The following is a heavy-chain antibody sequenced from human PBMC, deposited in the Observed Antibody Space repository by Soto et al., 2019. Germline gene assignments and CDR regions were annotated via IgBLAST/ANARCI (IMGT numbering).Heavy chain of an antibody. Sequence: KTSETLSLTCAVSGGSISSSNWWSCVRQPPGKGLEWIVEIYHSGSTNYNPSLKGRVTISVDKSKNQFSLKLSSVTAADTAVYYCARRKYSSGWGRGTTVTVSS. CDR3: ARRKYSSG. V-gene: IGHV4-4*02. J-gene: IGHJ6*02. CDR2: IYHSGST. D-gene: IGHD6-19*01. CDR1: GGSISSSNW.